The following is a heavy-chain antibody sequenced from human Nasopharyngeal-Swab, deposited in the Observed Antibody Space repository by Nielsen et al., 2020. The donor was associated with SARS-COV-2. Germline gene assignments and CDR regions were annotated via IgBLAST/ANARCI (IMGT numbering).Heavy chain of an antibody. D-gene: IGHD6-13*01. CDR2: ISSSSSYI. V-gene: IGHV3-21*01. CDR3: EGRPRYSSSWYSPYYYYGMDV. Sequence: GESLKISCAASGFTFSSYSMNWVRQAPGKGLEWVSSISSSSSYIYYADSVKGRFTISRDNAKNSLYLQMNSLRAEDTAVYYCEGRPRYSSSWYSPYYYYGMDVWGQGTTVTVSS. J-gene: IGHJ6*02. CDR1: GFTFSSYS.